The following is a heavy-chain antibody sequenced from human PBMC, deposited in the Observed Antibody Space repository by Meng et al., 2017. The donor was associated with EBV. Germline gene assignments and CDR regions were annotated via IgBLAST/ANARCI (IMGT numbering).Heavy chain of an antibody. V-gene: IGHV1-8*01. D-gene: IGHD2-15*01. CDR2: MNPNSGNT. CDR1: GYTCTSSD. Sequence: AQLVPAGAGVRMPGSSVKVSLKACGYTCTSSDIYWVRHATGHGIEWMGCMNPNSGNTGYAQKSQGRVTMTRNTSISTAYMELSSLGSEDTAVYYCARGRGVYCSGGCCYQGWFDPWGQGTLVTVSS. J-gene: IGHJ5*02. CDR3: ARGRGVYCSGGCCYQGWFDP.